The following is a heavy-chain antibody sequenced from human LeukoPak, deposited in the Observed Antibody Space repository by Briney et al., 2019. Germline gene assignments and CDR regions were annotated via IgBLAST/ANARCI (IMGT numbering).Heavy chain of an antibody. CDR3: ARDKSASNLSSFDY. Sequence: GGSLRLSCPASGFTFSSYVMHWVRQAPGKGLEWVAIILYDGSNEYYPDSVKGRFPISRDNSKHTLYLQVNSLRAADTAVDYCARDKSASNLSSFDYWGQGTLVTVSS. V-gene: IGHV3-30*04. CDR1: GFTFSSYV. J-gene: IGHJ4*02. CDR2: ILYDGSNE. D-gene: IGHD1-14*01.